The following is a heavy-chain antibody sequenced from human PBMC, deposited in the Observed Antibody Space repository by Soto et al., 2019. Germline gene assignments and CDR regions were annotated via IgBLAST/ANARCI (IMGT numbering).Heavy chain of an antibody. V-gene: IGHV1-18*01. CDR3: AREGYCISTSCRHYDYYGMDV. J-gene: IGHJ6*02. CDR2: ISAYNGNT. Sequence: QVQLVQSGAEVKKPGASVKVSCKASGYTFTSYGISWVRQAPGQGLEWMGWISAYNGNTNYAQKLKGRVTMTTDTSTRTAYMELRSLRSDDTAVYYCAREGYCISTSCRHYDYYGMDVWGQGTTVTVSS. D-gene: IGHD2-2*01. CDR1: GYTFTSYG.